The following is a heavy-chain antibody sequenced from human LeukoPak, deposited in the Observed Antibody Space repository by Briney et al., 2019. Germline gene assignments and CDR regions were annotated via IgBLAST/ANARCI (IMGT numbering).Heavy chain of an antibody. CDR2: MYFGERT. CDR1: GASMTSYY. V-gene: IGHV4-59*01. CDR3: ARIPGDRPDD. J-gene: IGHJ4*02. Sequence: KPSETLSLTCTVSGASMTSYYCTWIRQPPGKGLEWVGYMYFGERTNYNPSLKSRATISIDTSKKQFSLNLKSVTAADTAVYYCARIPGDRPDDWGQGTLVTVS. D-gene: IGHD7-27*01.